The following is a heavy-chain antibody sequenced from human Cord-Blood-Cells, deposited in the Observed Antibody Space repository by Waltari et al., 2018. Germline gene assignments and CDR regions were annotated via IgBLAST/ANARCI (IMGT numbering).Heavy chain of an antibody. CDR1: GYTFTSYD. CDR2: INSNSGNA. J-gene: IGHJ3*02. CDR3: YSGSDAFDI. V-gene: IGHV1-8*01. D-gene: IGHD3-10*01. Sequence: QVQLVQSGAEAKTHAASVEVSCKAAGYTFTSYDIYWVRQATGQGLEWMGWINSNSGNADYAQKFQGRVTMTRNTSISTAYMELSSLRSEDTAVYYCYSGSDAFDIWGQGTIVTVSS.